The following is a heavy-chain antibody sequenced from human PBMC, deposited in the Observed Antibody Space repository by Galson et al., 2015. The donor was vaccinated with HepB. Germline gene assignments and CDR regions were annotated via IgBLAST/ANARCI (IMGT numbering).Heavy chain of an antibody. J-gene: IGHJ6*03. D-gene: IGHD3-3*01. CDR1: GFTFSDHY. CDR3: ARDLFAVSPPPTNYMDV. CDR2: SRNKVRSYTT. V-gene: IGHV3-72*01. Sequence: SLRLSCAGSGFTFSDHYMEWVRQAPGRGLEWVGRSRNKVRSYTTADSLKGRSTISRDNAKNSLDLQVNSLRAEDTAVYYCARDLFAVSPPPTNYMDVWGTGTTVTVSS.